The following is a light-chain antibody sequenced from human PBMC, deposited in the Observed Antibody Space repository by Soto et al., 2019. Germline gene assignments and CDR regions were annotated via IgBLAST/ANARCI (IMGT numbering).Light chain of an antibody. CDR1: SSNIGSST. V-gene: IGLV1-44*01. CDR3: AAWDDSLNGVA. CDR2: TNT. Sequence: QSVLTQPPSTSGTPGQRVTIYCSGSSSNIGSSTVNWYRQLPGTAPKLLIYTNTQRPSGVPDRFSGSKSGSSGSLAISGLQSEDEADYYCAAWDDSLNGVAFGGGTSSPS. J-gene: IGLJ2*01.